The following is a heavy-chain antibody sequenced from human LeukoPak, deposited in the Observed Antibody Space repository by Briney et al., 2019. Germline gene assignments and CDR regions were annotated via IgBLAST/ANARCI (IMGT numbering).Heavy chain of an antibody. Sequence: GGSLRLSCAASGFTFSSYGMSWVRQAPGKGLEWVSAISGSGGSTYYADSVKGRFTISRDNSKNTLYLQMNSLRAEDTALYYCARELSSGFDYWGQGTLITVSS. CDR3: ARELSSGFDY. D-gene: IGHD6-25*01. CDR1: GFTFSSYG. CDR2: ISGSGGST. J-gene: IGHJ4*02. V-gene: IGHV3-23*01.